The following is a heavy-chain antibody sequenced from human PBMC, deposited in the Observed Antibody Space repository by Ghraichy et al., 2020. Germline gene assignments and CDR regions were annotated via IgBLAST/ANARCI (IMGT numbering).Heavy chain of an antibody. V-gene: IGHV3-7*03. J-gene: IGHJ4*02. CDR1: GFIFSSYW. D-gene: IGHD4-17*01. Sequence: GGSLRLSCAASGFIFSSYWMSWVRQAPGKGLEWVANIKQDESEKYYVDSVKGRFTISRDNDKNSVYLQMNSLRAEDTAVYYCARENGYYGDYFDYWGQGTLVTVSS. CDR3: ARENGYYGDYFDY. CDR2: IKQDESEK.